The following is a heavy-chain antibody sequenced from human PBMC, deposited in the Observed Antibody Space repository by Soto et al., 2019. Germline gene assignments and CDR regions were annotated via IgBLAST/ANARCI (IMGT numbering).Heavy chain of an antibody. CDR2: ISYDGSNK. D-gene: IGHD5-12*01. CDR1: GFTFSSYG. V-gene: IGHV3-30*18. J-gene: IGHJ4*02. CDR3: AKLIVATWSGFDY. Sequence: PGGSLRLSCAASGFTFSSYGMHWVHQAPGKGLEWVAVISYDGSNKYYADSVKGRFTISRDNSKNTLYLQMNSLRAEDTAVYYCAKLIVATWSGFDYWGQGTLVTVSS.